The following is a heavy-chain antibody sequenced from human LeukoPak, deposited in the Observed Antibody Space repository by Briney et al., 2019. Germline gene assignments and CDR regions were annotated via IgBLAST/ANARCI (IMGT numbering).Heavy chain of an antibody. CDR1: GFTFSGYD. Sequence: PGGSLRLSCAASGFTFSGYDMNWVRQAPGKGLEWVSSISGSSSYIYYADSVKGRFTMSRDISRNTVYLQMNSLRVDDTAVYFCARAPVVSCRGAFCYPLDYWGHGILITVSS. CDR3: ARAPVVSCRGAFCYPLDY. D-gene: IGHD2-15*01. J-gene: IGHJ4*01. V-gene: IGHV3-21*04. CDR2: ISGSSSYI.